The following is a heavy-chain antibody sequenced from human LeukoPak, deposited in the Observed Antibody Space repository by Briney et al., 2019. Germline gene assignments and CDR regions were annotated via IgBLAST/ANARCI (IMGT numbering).Heavy chain of an antibody. Sequence: GESLKISCQVSGYIFTHYWIGWVRQMPGKGLGSMGIIYPADSDTTYSPSFQGLVTTSVDKSISTVYLQWSSLKASDTAMYYCARQSRDGSKTRGYFFDYWGQGTLVTVSS. CDR3: ARQSRDGSKTRGYFFDY. CDR1: GYIFTHYW. D-gene: IGHD3-10*01. J-gene: IGHJ4*02. V-gene: IGHV5-51*01. CDR2: IYPADSDT.